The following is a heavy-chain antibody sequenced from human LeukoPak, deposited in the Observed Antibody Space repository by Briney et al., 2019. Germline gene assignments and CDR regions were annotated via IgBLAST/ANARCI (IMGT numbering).Heavy chain of an antibody. CDR1: GYTFTSYD. CDR3: ARAGYYGSGSYTFYYYYYYMDV. CDR2: MNPNSGNT. J-gene: IGHJ6*03. Sequence: ASVKVSCKASGYTFTSYDINWVRQATGQGLEWMGWMNPNSGNTGYAQKFQGRVTMTRNTSISTAYMELSSLRSEDTAVYYCARAGYYGSGSYTFYYYYYYMDVWGKGTTVTVSS. V-gene: IGHV1-8*01. D-gene: IGHD3-10*01.